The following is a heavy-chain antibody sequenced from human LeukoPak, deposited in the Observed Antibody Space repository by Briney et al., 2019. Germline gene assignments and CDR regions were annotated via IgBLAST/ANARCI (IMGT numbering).Heavy chain of an antibody. CDR3: ARGVVVVPAAIHCYYYYYMDV. J-gene: IGHJ6*03. CDR1: GGSISSYY. Sequence: PSETLSLTCTVSGGSISSYYWSWIRQPPGKGLEWIGYIHYSGTTNYNPSLKSRVTISVDTSKNQFSLKLSSVTAADTAVYYCARGVVVVPAAIHCYYYYYMDVWGNGTTVTVSS. CDR2: IHYSGTT. D-gene: IGHD2-2*01. V-gene: IGHV4-59*12.